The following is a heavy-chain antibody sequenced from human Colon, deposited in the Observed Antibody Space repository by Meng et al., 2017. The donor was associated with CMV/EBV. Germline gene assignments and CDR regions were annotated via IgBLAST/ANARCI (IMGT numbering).Heavy chain of an antibody. CDR3: VRESQSGSYIYLQH. J-gene: IGHJ1*01. CDR1: VYTFTHYG. D-gene: IGHD1-26*01. Sequence: QVRLCQSCAEVKKRGASGKVSGKVSVYTFTHYGMRWVRQAPGQGLEWMGWISAYTGDTYYAQKFQGRVTMTTDTSTSTAYMELRSLRSDDTAVYYCVRESQSGSYIYLQHWGQGTLVTVSS. CDR2: ISAYTGDT. V-gene: IGHV1-18*01.